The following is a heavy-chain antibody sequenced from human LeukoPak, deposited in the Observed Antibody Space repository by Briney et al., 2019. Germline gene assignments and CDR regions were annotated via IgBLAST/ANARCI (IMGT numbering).Heavy chain of an antibody. CDR3: AKEGGITMMPRAYYYGMDV. J-gene: IGHJ6*01. V-gene: IGHV3-23*01. D-gene: IGHD3-22*01. CDR2: ISGSGGST. Sequence: PGGSLRLSCAASGFTFSSYAMSCVRQAPGKGLEWVSAISGSGGSTYYADSVKGRFTISRDNSKNTLYLQMNSLRAEDTAVYYCAKEGGITMMPRAYYYGMDVWGQGTTVTVSS. CDR1: GFTFSSYA.